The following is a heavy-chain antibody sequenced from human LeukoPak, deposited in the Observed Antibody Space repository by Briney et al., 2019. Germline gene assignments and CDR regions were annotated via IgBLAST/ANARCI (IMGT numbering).Heavy chain of an antibody. CDR2: IYTSGST. J-gene: IGHJ4*02. CDR1: GGSISSYY. Sequence: SETLSLTCTVSGGSISSYYWSWIRQPAGKGLEWIGRIYTSGSTNYNPSLKSRVTMSVDTSKNQFSLKLSYVTAADTAVYYCARDSGYYDSSGIDYWGQGTLVTVSS. D-gene: IGHD3-22*01. V-gene: IGHV4-4*07. CDR3: ARDSGYYDSSGIDY.